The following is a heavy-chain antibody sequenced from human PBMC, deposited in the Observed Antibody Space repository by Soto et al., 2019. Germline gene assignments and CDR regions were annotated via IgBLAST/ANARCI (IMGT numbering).Heavy chain of an antibody. Sequence: QVQLVESGGGVVQPGRSLRLSCAASGLTFSGYGKHWVRQAPGKGLEWVAVIWYDGSNKYYADSVKGRFTISRDNSKNTLYLQMNSLRAEDTALYSCARSSYDSSAWGAFDIWGQGTMVTVSS. J-gene: IGHJ3*02. CDR2: IWYDGSNK. CDR1: GLTFSGYG. V-gene: IGHV3-33*01. D-gene: IGHD3-22*01. CDR3: ARSSYDSSAWGAFDI.